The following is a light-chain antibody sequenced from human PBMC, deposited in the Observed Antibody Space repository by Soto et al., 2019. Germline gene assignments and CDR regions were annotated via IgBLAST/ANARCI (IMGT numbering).Light chain of an antibody. CDR1: QNIRSF. CDR2: GAS. CDR3: QQSYDSPWA. J-gene: IGKJ1*01. Sequence: DIQMTQSPASLSASVGDRVTITCRASQNIRSFLNWYQQKPGKAPKLLIYGASSLQIGVPSRFSGSGSGTEFTPTISSLQPEDFASYYCQQSYDSPWAFGPGTKVEVK. V-gene: IGKV1-39*01.